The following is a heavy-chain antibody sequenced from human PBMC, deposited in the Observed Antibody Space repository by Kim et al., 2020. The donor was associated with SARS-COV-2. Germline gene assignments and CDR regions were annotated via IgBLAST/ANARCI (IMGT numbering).Heavy chain of an antibody. J-gene: IGHJ6*02. D-gene: IGHD3-22*01. CDR2: ISYDGSNK. Sequence: GGSLRLSCAASGFTFSCYGMHWVRQAPGKGLEWVAVISYDGSNKYYADSVKGRFTISRDNSKNTLYLQMNSLRAEDTAVYYCARDGLYYYDSSGYYGLYYYGMDGWGQGTTVTVSS. V-gene: IGHV3-33*05. CDR1: GFTFSCYG. CDR3: ARDGLYYYDSSGYYGLYYYGMDG.